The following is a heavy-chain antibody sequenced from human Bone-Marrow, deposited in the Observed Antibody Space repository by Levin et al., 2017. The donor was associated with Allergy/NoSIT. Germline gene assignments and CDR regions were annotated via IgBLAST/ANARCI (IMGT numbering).Heavy chain of an antibody. V-gene: IGHV3-23*01. CDR3: AKDRDFYGSGSLGN. D-gene: IGHD3-10*01. CDR2: IRGSGDST. CDR1: GFTFSNYA. Sequence: GESLKISCAASGFTFSNYAMSWVRQAPGKGLEWVSGIRGSGDSTYDGDSVKGRFTISRDNSKNTLYLQMNSLRAEDTAVYYCAKDRDFYGSGSLGNWGQGTLVTVSS. J-gene: IGHJ4*02.